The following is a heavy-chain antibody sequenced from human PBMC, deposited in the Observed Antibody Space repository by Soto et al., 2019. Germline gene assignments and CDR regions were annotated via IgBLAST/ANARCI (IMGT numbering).Heavy chain of an antibody. CDR1: GASITTSY. D-gene: IGHD3-16*01. Sequence: QVQLQESGPGLVKPSATLTLTCTVSGASITTSYWCWIRQPTGKGLVWIGYIFHRGTTNYNPSLESRVSISVDTSKNQFSLTMTSVTAADTAVYYWARTPFRLALGTGLCYFDDWGQGTLVTVSS. CDR3: ARTPFRLALGTGLCYFDD. V-gene: IGHV4-59*01. CDR2: IFHRGTT. J-gene: IGHJ4*02.